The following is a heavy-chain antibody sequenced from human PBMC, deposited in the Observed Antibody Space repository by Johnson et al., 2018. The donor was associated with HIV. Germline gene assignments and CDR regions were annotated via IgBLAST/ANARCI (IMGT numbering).Heavy chain of an antibody. D-gene: IGHD2-21*01. CDR3: ARAGVVFSTASHDAFDI. J-gene: IGHJ3*02. CDR2: ISYDGSNQ. CDR1: GFTFSSYA. Sequence: QVQLVESGGGVVQPGRSLRLSCAASGFTFSSYAMHWVRQAPGKGLEWVAVISYDGSNQYYADSVKGRFTISRDNSKNTLYLQMNSLRAEDTAVYYCARAGVVFSTASHDAFDIWGQGTMVTVSS. V-gene: IGHV3-30*04.